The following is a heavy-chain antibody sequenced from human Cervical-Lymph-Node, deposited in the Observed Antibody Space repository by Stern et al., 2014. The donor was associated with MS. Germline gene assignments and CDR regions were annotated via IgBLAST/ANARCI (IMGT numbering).Heavy chain of an antibody. CDR2: IYYSGST. CDR3: ARVSYDFWSGYYTVDY. D-gene: IGHD3-3*01. Sequence: VQLEESGPGLVKPSQTLSLTCTVSGGSISSGGYYWSWIRQHPGKGLEWIGYIYYSGSTYYNPSLKSRVTISVDTSKNQFSLKLSSVPAADTAVYYCARVSYDFWSGYYTVDYWGQGTLVTVSS. V-gene: IGHV4-31*03. CDR1: GGSISSGGYY. J-gene: IGHJ4*02.